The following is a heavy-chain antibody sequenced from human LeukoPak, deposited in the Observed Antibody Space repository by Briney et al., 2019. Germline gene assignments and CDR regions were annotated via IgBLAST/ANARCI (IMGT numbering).Heavy chain of an antibody. D-gene: IGHD5-24*01. CDR3: SRQGLQGPKEWLQFRYFHY. J-gene: IGHJ4*02. V-gene: IGHV4-59*08. CDR1: GGSISSYY. CDR2: INYSGST. Sequence: SETLSLTCTVSGGSISSYYWSWLRQPPGKGLEWIGEINYSGSTNYNPSLKSRVTISVDTSKNQFSLKLSSVTAADTAVYYVSRQGLQGPKEWLQFRYFHYGGQGTLLPVYS.